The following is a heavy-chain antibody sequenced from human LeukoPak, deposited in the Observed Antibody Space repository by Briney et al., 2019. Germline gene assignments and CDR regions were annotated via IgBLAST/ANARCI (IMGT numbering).Heavy chain of an antibody. J-gene: IGHJ4*02. D-gene: IGHD3-22*01. CDR1: GFTFDDYA. CDR2: ISGSSSYI. Sequence: PGRSLRLSCAASGFTFDDYAMHWVRQAPGKGLEWVSSISGSSSYIYYADSVKGRFTVSRDNAKNSLFLQMSSLRAEDTAVYYCASRPYDNSGYYYVWGQGTLVTVSS. CDR3: ASRPYDNSGYYYV. V-gene: IGHV3-21*01.